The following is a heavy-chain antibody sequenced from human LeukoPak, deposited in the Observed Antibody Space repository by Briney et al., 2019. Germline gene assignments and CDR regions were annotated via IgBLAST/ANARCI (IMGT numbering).Heavy chain of an antibody. CDR2: MSYDGSNT. V-gene: IGHV3-30*04. Sequence: TGGSLRLSCVASGFSFRSYAMHWVRQAPGKGLEWVAVMSYDGSNTYYGDSVRGRFTISRDNSKSTLSLQMNSLRAEDTAIYYCATYRQVLLPFESWGQGTLVTVSS. D-gene: IGHD2-8*02. CDR3: ATYRQVLLPFES. CDR1: GFSFRSYA. J-gene: IGHJ4*02.